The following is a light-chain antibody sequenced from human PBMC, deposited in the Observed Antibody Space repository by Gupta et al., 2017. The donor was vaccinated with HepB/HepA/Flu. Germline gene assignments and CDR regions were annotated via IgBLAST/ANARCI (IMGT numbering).Light chain of an antibody. J-gene: IGLJ3*02. Sequence: AGLPQPPSVSTGLRQTATFTCTGNSNNVGNQGAAWLQQHQGHPPKLLFYRNNNRPSGISERFSASRSGNTASLTITGLQTEEEADYYCAAWDSSRSEVVFGGGTKLTVL. CDR1: SNNVGNQG. V-gene: IGLV10-54*04. CDR3: AAWDSSRSEVV. CDR2: RNN.